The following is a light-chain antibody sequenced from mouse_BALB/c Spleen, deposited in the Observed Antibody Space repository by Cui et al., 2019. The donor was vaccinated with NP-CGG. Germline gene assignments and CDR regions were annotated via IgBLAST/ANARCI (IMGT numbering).Light chain of an antibody. CDR2: GTN. J-gene: IGLJ1*01. V-gene: IGLV1*01. CDR1: TGAVTTINY. Sequence: QAVVTQESALTTSPGETVTLTCRSSTGAVTTINYANWVQEKPDHLFTGLIGGTNNRAPGVPARFSGSLIGDKAALTITGAQTEDEAIYFCSLWYSNHWVFGGGNKLTVL. CDR3: SLWYSNHWV.